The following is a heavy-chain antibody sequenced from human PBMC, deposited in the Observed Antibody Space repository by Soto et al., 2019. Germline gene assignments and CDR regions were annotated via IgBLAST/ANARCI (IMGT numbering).Heavy chain of an antibody. V-gene: IGHV1-18*01. CDR2: INTFNGNT. CDR1: GYIFTSYA. J-gene: IGHJ4*02. D-gene: IGHD3-10*01. Sequence: QVQLVQSGAEVKKPGASVTVSCKASGYIFTSYAITWVRQAPGQGLEWMGWINTFNGNTNYAQNLHGRVTMTTDTSTNTAYMEVRSLRSDDTAVYFCARVTFGRSYHFDYWGQGTLVPVSS. CDR3: ARVTFGRSYHFDY.